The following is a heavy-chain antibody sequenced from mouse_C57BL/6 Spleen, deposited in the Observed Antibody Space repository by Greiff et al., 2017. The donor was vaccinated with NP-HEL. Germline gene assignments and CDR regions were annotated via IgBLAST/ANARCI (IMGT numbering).Heavy chain of an antibody. V-gene: IGHV1-82*01. J-gene: IGHJ4*01. CDR1: GYAFSSSW. CDR3: ARANYYAMDY. Sequence: LQESGPELVKPGASVKISCKASGYAFSSSWMNWVKQRPGKGLEWIGRIYPGDGDTNYNGKFKGKATLTADKSSSTAYMQLSSLTSEDSAVYFCARANYYAMDYWGQGTSVTVSS. CDR2: IYPGDGDT.